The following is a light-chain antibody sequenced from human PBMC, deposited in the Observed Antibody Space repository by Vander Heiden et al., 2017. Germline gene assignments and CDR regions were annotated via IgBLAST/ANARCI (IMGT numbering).Light chain of an antibody. CDR3: QKDDSTPTWT. J-gene: IGKJ1*01. V-gene: IGKV4-1*01. CDR2: WAS. Sequence: DIVMTQSPDSLPVSLGDRATINFKSSQSVLYSSNNRNYLAWYQQKPGQPPKLLIYWASTRESGVPDRFSGSGSGTDFTITISSRQAEDVAVYYCQKDDSTPTWTFGQGTKVEIK. CDR1: QSVLYSSNNRNY.